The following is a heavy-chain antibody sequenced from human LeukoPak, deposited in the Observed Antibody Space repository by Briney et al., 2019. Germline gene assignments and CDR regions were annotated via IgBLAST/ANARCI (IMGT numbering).Heavy chain of an antibody. D-gene: IGHD3-22*01. J-gene: IGHJ4*02. V-gene: IGHV3-43*02. Sequence: GGSLRLSCAASGFTFDDYAMHWVRQALGKGLEWVSLISGDGGSTYYADSVKGRFTISRDNSKNSLYLQMNSLRTEDTALYYCAKDMGSGYYFDYWGQGTLVTVSS. CDR1: GFTFDDYA. CDR3: AKDMGSGYYFDY. CDR2: ISGDGGST.